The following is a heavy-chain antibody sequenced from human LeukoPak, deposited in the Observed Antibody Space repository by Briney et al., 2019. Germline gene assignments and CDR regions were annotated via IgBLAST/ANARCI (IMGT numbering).Heavy chain of an antibody. V-gene: IGHV3-23*01. CDR3: ARGVRGYSGYDYFDY. J-gene: IGHJ4*02. CDR2: ISGSGGST. Sequence: PGGSLRLSCAASGFTFSSYAMSWVRQAPGKGLEWVSAISGSGGSTYYADSVKGRFTISRDNAKNTLYLQMNSLRAEDTAVYYCARGVRGYSGYDYFDYWGQGTLVTVSS. D-gene: IGHD5-12*01. CDR1: GFTFSSYA.